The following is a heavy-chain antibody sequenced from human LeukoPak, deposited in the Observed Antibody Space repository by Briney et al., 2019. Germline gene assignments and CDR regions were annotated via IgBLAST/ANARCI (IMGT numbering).Heavy chain of an antibody. D-gene: IGHD4-17*01. CDR2: IYYSGST. Sequence: SETLSLTCTVSGGSISSYYWSWIRQPPGKGLEWIGYIYYSGSTNYNPSLKSRVTISVDTSKNQFSLKLSSVTAADTAVYYCARAYGDEDAFDIWGQGTMVTVSS. CDR1: GGSISSYY. CDR3: ARAYGDEDAFDI. J-gene: IGHJ3*02. V-gene: IGHV4-59*01.